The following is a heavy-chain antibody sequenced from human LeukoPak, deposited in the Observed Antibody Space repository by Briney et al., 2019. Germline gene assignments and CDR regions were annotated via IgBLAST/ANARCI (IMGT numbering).Heavy chain of an antibody. CDR3: ARQVIHTAMDY. D-gene: IGHD5-18*01. CDR1: GVSISSSSYY. CDR2: IYDNGST. J-gene: IGHJ4*02. V-gene: IGHV4-39*01. Sequence: SETLSLTCTVSGVSISSSSYYWDWIRQPPGKGLEWIGSIYDNGSTYYSPSLKSRVTISVDTSKNQFSLRLNSVTAADTAVYYCARQVIHTAMDYWGQGTLVSVSS.